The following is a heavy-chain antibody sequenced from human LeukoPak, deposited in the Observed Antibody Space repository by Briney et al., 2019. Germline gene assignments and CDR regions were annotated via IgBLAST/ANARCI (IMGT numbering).Heavy chain of an antibody. CDR2: VYYNGST. V-gene: IGHV4-59*01. CDR1: GGSITSYY. CDR3: ARTGDYYYYAIDV. Sequence: PSETLSLTCTVSGGSITSYYWNWIRQPPGKGLEWIGYVYYNGSTYYNPSLKSRVTMSVDTSDNQFSLRVSSVTAAETAVYYCARTGDYYYYAIDVWGRGTTVTVSS. J-gene: IGHJ6*02. D-gene: IGHD7-27*01.